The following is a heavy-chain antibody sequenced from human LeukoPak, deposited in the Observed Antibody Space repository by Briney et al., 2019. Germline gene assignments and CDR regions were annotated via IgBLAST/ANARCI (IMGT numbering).Heavy chain of an antibody. J-gene: IGHJ4*02. V-gene: IGHV3-30*02. Sequence: GGSLRLSCAASGFTFSSYGMHWVRPPPGNGLEWVAFIRYDGSNKYYADSVKGRFTIARDNSKNTLYLQMSSLRGQDTAIYYCVKDRAAVLEYWGQGTLVTVSS. CDR1: GFTFSSYG. CDR2: IRYDGSNK. CDR3: VKDRAAVLEY. D-gene: IGHD2-15*01.